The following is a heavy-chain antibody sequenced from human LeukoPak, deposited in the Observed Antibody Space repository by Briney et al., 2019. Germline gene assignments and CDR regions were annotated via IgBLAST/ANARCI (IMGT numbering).Heavy chain of an antibody. D-gene: IGHD1-14*01. CDR3: ARHWAETTGPYAFDI. CDR2: IYYSGGT. Sequence: PSETLSLTCVVSGASISSYYWSWIRQPPGKGLEWIGYIYYSGGTNYNPSLKSRVTMSVDTSKTQFSLKLTSLTAADTAVYFCARHWAETTGPYAFDIWGQGTMVTVSS. CDR1: GASISSYY. V-gene: IGHV4-59*01. J-gene: IGHJ3*02.